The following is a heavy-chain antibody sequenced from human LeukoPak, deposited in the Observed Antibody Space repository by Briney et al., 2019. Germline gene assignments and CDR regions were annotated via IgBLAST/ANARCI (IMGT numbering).Heavy chain of an antibody. J-gene: IGHJ4*02. CDR3: ARDRILGGVFDY. CDR1: GGSISSSSYY. Sequence: SETLSLTCTVSGGSISSSSYYWGWIRQPPGKGLEWIGSIYYSGSTYYNPSLKSRVTISVDTSKNQFSLKLSSVTAADTAVYYCARDRILGGVFDYWGQGTLVTVSS. D-gene: IGHD2-8*02. V-gene: IGHV4-39*07. CDR2: IYYSGST.